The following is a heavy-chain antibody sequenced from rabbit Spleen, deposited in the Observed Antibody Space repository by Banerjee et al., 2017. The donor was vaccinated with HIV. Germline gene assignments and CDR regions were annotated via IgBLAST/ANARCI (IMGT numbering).Heavy chain of an antibody. D-gene: IGHD1-1*01. V-gene: IGHV1S45*01. J-gene: IGHJ6*01. CDR2: INVDTGKP. CDR3: ARDTSSSFSSYGMDL. Sequence: QEQLKESGGGLVQPEGSLTLTCTASGFSFGDRDVMCWVRQAPGKGLEWIACINVDTGKPVYASWAKGRFTISKTSSTTVTLQMTSLTVADTATYFCARDTSSSFSSYGMDLWGPGTLVTVS. CDR1: GFSFGDRDV.